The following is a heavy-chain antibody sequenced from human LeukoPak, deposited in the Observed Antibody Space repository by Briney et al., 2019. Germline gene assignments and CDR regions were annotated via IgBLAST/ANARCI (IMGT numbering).Heavy chain of an antibody. D-gene: IGHD2-15*01. V-gene: IGHV4-39*01. CDR3: ARHKLTYYFDS. Sequence: SETLSLTRTVSGGSINSTSYYWGWVRQPPGKGLEWIRSIYYSGTTYNNPSLQSRVTMSVDTSKNQFSLKLSSVTAADTAVYYYARHKLTYYFDSWGQGTLVTVSS. CDR1: GGSINSTSYY. J-gene: IGHJ4*02. CDR2: IYYSGTT.